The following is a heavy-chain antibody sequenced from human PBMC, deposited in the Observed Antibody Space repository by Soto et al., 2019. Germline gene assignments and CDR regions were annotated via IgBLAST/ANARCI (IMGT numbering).Heavy chain of an antibody. D-gene: IGHD1-26*01. CDR1: GFTFSSYA. V-gene: IGHV3-30-3*01. CDR2: ISYDGSNK. CDR3: AXVXVGATDFDY. J-gene: IGHJ4*02. Sequence: QVQLVESGGGVVQPGRSLRLSCAASGFTFSSYAMHWVRQAPGKGLEWVAVISYDGSNKYYADSVKGRFTISRDNSKNTLYLQMNSLRAEDTAVYYCAXVXVGATDFDYWGQGTLVTVSS.